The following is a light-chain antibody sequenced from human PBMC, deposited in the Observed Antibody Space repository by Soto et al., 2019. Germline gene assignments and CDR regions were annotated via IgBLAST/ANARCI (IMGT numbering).Light chain of an antibody. J-gene: IGKJ1*01. CDR2: KAS. CDR3: QQYNSYSET. CDR1: QTISSW. V-gene: IGKV1-5*03. Sequence: DNQMTQSPSTLSGEERDRVTITCRASQTISSWLAWYQQKPGKAPKLLIYKASILESGVPSRFSGSGSGTEFTLTISSLQPDDFATYYCQQYNSYSETFGQGTKVDI.